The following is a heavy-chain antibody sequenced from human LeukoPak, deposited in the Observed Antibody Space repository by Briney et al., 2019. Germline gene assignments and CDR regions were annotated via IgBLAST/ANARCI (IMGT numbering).Heavy chain of an antibody. J-gene: IGHJ3*02. CDR2: MNPNSGST. Sequence: GASVKVSCKASGYTFTSYDINWVRQATGQGLEWMGWMNPNSGSTDYAQIFQGRLTMTRNTSTGTAYMELSSLRSEDTAVYYCATDITGTVDAFDIWGQGTMVTVSS. V-gene: IGHV1-8*01. CDR3: ATDITGTVDAFDI. CDR1: GYTFTSYD. D-gene: IGHD1-20*01.